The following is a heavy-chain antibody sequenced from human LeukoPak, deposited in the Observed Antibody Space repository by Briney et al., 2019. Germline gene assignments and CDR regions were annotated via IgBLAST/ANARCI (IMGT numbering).Heavy chain of an antibody. J-gene: IGHJ4*02. D-gene: IGHD3-22*01. CDR3: ARVLEYYDSSGYYSFSFDY. CDR2: ISAYNGNT. Sequence: GASVKVSCKASGYTFTSYGISWVRQAPGQGLEWMGWISAYNGNTNYAQKLQGRVTMTTDTSTSTAYMELRSLRSDDTAVYYCARVLEYYDSSGYYSFSFDYWGQGTLVTVPS. V-gene: IGHV1-18*01. CDR1: GYTFTSYG.